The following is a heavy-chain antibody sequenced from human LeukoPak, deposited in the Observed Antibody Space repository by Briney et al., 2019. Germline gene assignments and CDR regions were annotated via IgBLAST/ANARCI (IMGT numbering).Heavy chain of an antibody. V-gene: IGHV3-7*03. CDR2: IKQDGSEK. J-gene: IGHJ4*02. CDR1: GFTFNSYA. CDR3: ARDPDPYDSSGYYSD. D-gene: IGHD3-22*01. Sequence: RTGGSLRLSCAASGFTFNSYAMHWVRQAPGKGLEWVANIKQDGSEKYYVDSVKGRFTISRDNAKNSLYLQMNSLRAEDTAVYYCARDPDPYDSSGYYSDWGQGTLVTVSS.